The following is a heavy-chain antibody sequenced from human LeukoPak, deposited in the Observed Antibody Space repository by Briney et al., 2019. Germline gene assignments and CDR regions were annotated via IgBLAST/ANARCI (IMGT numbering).Heavy chain of an antibody. CDR3: ARDGEHVLAHDF. D-gene: IGHD2-15*01. J-gene: IGHJ4*02. CDR1: GFTVTTNY. V-gene: IGHV3-66*01. CDR2: IHRDGST. Sequence: GGSLRLSCAVSGFTVTTNYMSWVRQAPGKGLEWVSIIHRDGSTYYADSVKGRFTTSRDNSKNTLYIQMNSLRAEDTGVYYCARDGEHVLAHDFWGQGTLVTVSS.